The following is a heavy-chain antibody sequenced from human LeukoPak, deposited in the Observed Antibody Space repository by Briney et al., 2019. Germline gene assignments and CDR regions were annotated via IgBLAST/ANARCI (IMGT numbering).Heavy chain of an antibody. D-gene: IGHD6-19*01. J-gene: IGHJ4*02. CDR3: AREVAAYIDY. CDR1: GGSISSYY. Sequence: PSETLSLTCTVSGGSISSYYWSWIRQPPGKGLEWIGYIYHSGSTYYNPSLKSRVTISVDRSKNQFSLKLSSVTAADTAVYYCAREVAAYIDYWGQGTLVTVSS. V-gene: IGHV4-59*12. CDR2: IYHSGST.